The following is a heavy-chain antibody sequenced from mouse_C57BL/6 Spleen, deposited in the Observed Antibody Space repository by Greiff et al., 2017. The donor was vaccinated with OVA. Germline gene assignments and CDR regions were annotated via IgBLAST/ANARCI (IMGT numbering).Heavy chain of an antibody. CDR1: GFTFSSYG. V-gene: IGHV5-6*01. D-gene: IGHD2-3*01. Sequence: EVKLMESGGDLVKPGGSLKLSCAASGFTFSSYGMSWVRQTPDKRLEWVATISSGGSYTYYPDGVKGRFTISRDNAKNTLYLQMSSLKSEDTAMYYCARHKDGYYGAMDYWGQGTSVTVSS. CDR2: ISSGGSYT. CDR3: ARHKDGYYGAMDY. J-gene: IGHJ4*01.